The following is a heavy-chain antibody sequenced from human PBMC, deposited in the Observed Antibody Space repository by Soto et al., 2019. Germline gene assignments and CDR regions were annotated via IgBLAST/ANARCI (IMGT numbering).Heavy chain of an antibody. CDR2: IGSSSSYI. D-gene: IGHD2-2*03. CDR1: GFTFSSYS. J-gene: IGHJ4*02. V-gene: IGHV3-21*01. CDR3: ARDGYCSSTSCAYYFDY. Sequence: GSLRLSCAASGFTFSSYSMNWVRQAPGKGLEWVPSIGSSSSYIYYADSVKGRFTISRDNPKNSLYLQMNSLRAEDTAVYYCARDGYCSSTSCAYYFDYWGQGILVTVSS.